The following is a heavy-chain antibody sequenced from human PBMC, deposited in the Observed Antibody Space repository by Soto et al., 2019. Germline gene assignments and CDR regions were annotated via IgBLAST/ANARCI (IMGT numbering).Heavy chain of an antibody. CDR1: GFTFSSYS. D-gene: IGHD6-6*01. J-gene: IGHJ6*02. V-gene: IGHV3-21*01. CDR2: ISSSSSYI. Sequence: GGSLRLSCAASGFTFSSYSMNWVRQAPGKGLEWVSSISSSSSYIYYADSVKGRFTISRDNAKNSLYLQINSLRAEDTAVYYCARDSVAARHYYGMDVWGQGTTVTVSS. CDR3: ARDSVAARHYYGMDV.